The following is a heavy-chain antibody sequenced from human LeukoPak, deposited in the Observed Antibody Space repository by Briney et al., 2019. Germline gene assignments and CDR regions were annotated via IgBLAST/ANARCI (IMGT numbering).Heavy chain of an antibody. CDR3: ARDLYDSGGYSSPIDY. CDR1: GFTFSSYG. J-gene: IGHJ4*02. D-gene: IGHD3-22*01. CDR2: VTGSGGST. Sequence: GGSLRLSCAASGFTFSSYGMSWVRQAPGKGLEWVSAVTGSGGSTYYADSVRGRFTISRDNSKNTLYLQMSSLRAEDTAVYYCARDLYDSGGYSSPIDYWGQGTLVTVSS. V-gene: IGHV3-23*01.